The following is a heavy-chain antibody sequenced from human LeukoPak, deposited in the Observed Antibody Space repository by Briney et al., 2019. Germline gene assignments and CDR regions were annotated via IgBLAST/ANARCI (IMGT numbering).Heavy chain of an antibody. CDR1: GFTFSSYA. CDR3: AREGSPDAFDI. D-gene: IGHD1-26*01. CDR2: ISYDGSNK. Sequence: GGSLRLSCAASGFTFSSYAMHWVRQAPGKGLEWVAVISYDGSNKYYADSVKGRFTISRDNSKNTLYLQMNSLRAEDAAVYYCAREGSPDAFDIWGQGTMVTVSS. V-gene: IGHV3-30-3*01. J-gene: IGHJ3*02.